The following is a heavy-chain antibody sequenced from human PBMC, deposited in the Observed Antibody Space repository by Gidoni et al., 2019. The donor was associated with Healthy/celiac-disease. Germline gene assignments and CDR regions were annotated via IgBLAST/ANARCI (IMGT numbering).Heavy chain of an antibody. Sequence: EVQLLESGGGLVQPGGSLRLSCTASGFTFRRHAMSWVRQAPGKGLEWVSAIRGSVGSTYYADSVKGRFTISRDNSKNTLYLQMNSLRAEDTAVYYCAKDHRAYCSSTSCYGYFQHWGQGTLVTVSS. CDR2: IRGSVGST. CDR1: GFTFRRHA. D-gene: IGHD2-2*01. CDR3: AKDHRAYCSSTSCYGYFQH. V-gene: IGHV3-23*01. J-gene: IGHJ1*01.